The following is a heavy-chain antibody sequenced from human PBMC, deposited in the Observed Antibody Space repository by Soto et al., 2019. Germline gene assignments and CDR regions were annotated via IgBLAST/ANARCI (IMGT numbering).Heavy chain of an antibody. Sequence: PGGSLRLSCAASGFTFSSYGMHWVRQAPGKGLEWVAVISYDGSNKYYADSVKGRFTISRDNSKNALYLQMNSLRAEDTAVYYCAKVRGTMVRGVDDAFDIWGQGTMVTVSS. CDR2: ISYDGSNK. J-gene: IGHJ3*02. V-gene: IGHV3-30*18. CDR1: GFTFSSYG. CDR3: AKVRGTMVRGVDDAFDI. D-gene: IGHD3-10*01.